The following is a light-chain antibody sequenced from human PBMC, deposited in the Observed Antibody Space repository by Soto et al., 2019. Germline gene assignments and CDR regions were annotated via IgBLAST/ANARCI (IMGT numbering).Light chain of an antibody. CDR1: SSDVGSYNR. V-gene: IGLV2-18*02. CDR3: TSYTSSNTFV. Sequence: QSALTQPPSVSGSPGQSVTISCTGTSSDVGSYNRVSWYQQPPGTAHKLMIYEVSNRPSGVPDRFSGSKSGNTASLTISGLQAEDEADYYCTSYTSSNTFVFGTGTKLTVL. CDR2: EVS. J-gene: IGLJ1*01.